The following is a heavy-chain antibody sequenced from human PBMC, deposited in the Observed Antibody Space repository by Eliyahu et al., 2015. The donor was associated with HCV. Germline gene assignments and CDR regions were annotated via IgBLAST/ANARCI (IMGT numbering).Heavy chain of an antibody. J-gene: IGHJ6*02. Sequence: QVQLVXSGGGVVHPGRSLXLSXAASGXXFXXYAMXWVRQAPGKGLEWVAVISYDGSNKYYADSVKGRFTISRDNSKNTLYLQMNSLRAEDTAVYYCAREDSKQQLAHWGGMDVWGQGTTVTVSS. CDR1: GXXFXXYA. CDR3: AREDSKQQLAHWGGMDV. V-gene: IGHV3-30*04. CDR2: ISYDGSNK. D-gene: IGHD6-13*01.